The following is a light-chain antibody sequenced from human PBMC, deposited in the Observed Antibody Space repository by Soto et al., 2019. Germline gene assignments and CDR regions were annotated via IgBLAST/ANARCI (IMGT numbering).Light chain of an antibody. CDR1: QSVSSTY. CDR3: QQYGTSTQT. Sequence: EIVMTQSPATLSVSPGERATLSCRASQSVSSTYLAWYRHKPGQAPRLLIYGASIRDAEIPDRFSGSGSGTDFTLTISRLEPEDFAVYYCQQYGTSTQTFGQGTKVDIK. J-gene: IGKJ1*01. V-gene: IGKV3-20*01. CDR2: GAS.